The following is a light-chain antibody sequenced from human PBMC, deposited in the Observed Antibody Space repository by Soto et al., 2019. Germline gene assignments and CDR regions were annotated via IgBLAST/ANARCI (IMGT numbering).Light chain of an antibody. V-gene: IGKV3-20*01. CDR2: GAS. Sequence: EIVLTQSPGTLSLSPGERATLSCRSSQSVSSSYLAWYQQTPGQAPRLLIYGASSRATGIPDRFSGSGSGTDFTLTISKLEPEDFAVYYCQQYGSSPGISFGPGTNVDIK. J-gene: IGKJ3*01. CDR3: QQYGSSPGIS. CDR1: QSVSSSY.